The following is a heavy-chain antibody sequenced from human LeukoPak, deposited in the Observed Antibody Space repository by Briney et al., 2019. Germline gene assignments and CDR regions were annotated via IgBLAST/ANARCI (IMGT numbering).Heavy chain of an antibody. Sequence: GGSLRLSCAASGFTFSSYGMHWVRQAPGKGLEWVAVISYDGSNKYYADSVKGRFTISRDNSKNTLYLQMNSLRAEDTAVYYCARALPGSGHFDYWGQGTLVTVSS. D-gene: IGHD1-26*01. CDR3: ARALPGSGHFDY. CDR1: GFTFSSYG. V-gene: IGHV3-30*03. J-gene: IGHJ4*02. CDR2: ISYDGSNK.